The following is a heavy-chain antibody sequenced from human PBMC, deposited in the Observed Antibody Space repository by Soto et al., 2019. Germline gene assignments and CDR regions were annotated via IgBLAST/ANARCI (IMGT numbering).Heavy chain of an antibody. CDR1: GGSISSYY. V-gene: IGHV4-59*01. CDR2: IYYSGST. Sequence: PSETLSLTCTVSGGSISSYYWSWIRQPPGKGLEWIGYIYYSGSTNYNPSLKSRVTISVDTSKNQFSLKLSSVTAADTAVYYCARTITIFGVRLDPWGQGTLVTVSS. CDR3: ARTITIFGVRLDP. D-gene: IGHD3-3*01. J-gene: IGHJ5*02.